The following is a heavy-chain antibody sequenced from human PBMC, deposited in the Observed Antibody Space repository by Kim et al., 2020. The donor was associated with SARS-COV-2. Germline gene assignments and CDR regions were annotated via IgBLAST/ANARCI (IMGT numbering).Heavy chain of an antibody. V-gene: IGHV3-30*02. CDR3: AKLHRGNYDSAGY. D-gene: IGHD3-22*01. J-gene: IGHJ4*02. Sequence: ADSVKGRFTISRDNSKNTLYLQMNSLGAEDTAVYYCAKLHRGNYDSAGYWGQGTLVTVSS.